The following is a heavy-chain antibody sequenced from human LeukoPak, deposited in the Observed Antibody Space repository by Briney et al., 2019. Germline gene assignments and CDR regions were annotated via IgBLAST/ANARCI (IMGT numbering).Heavy chain of an antibody. Sequence: PGGSLRLSCAASGFTFSSYAMHWVRQAPGKGLEWVAVISYDGSNKYYADSVKGRFTISRDNSKNTLYLQMNSLRAEDTAVYYCAREDYGSGSLDWGQGTLVTVSS. CDR2: ISYDGSNK. D-gene: IGHD3-10*01. CDR1: GFTFSSYA. J-gene: IGHJ4*02. CDR3: AREDYGSGSLD. V-gene: IGHV3-30*04.